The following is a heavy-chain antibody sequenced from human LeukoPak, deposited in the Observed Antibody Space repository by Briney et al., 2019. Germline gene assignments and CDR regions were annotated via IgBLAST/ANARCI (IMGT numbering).Heavy chain of an antibody. CDR3: AKDSSIAARKPDY. CDR1: GFTFSNYA. Sequence: GGSLRLSCAASGFTFSNYAMSWVRQAPGKGLGWVSAISGSGGTTYYADSVKGRFTISRDNSKNTLYLQMNSLRAEDTAVYYCAKDSSIAARKPDYWGQGSLVTVSS. V-gene: IGHV3-23*01. J-gene: IGHJ4*02. D-gene: IGHD6-6*01. CDR2: ISGSGGTT.